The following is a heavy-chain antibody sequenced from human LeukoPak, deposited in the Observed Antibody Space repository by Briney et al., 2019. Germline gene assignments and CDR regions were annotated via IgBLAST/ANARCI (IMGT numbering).Heavy chain of an antibody. V-gene: IGHV4-31*03. CDR3: ARGGTDGYKFRSGFDY. CDR2: IYYSGST. Sequence: SETLSLTCTVSGGSISSGGYYWSWIRQHPGKGLEWIGYIYYSGSTYYNPSLKSRVTISVGTSKNQFSLKLSSVTAADTAVYYCARGGTDGYKFRSGFDYWGQGTLVTVSS. CDR1: GGSISSGGYY. J-gene: IGHJ4*02. D-gene: IGHD5-24*01.